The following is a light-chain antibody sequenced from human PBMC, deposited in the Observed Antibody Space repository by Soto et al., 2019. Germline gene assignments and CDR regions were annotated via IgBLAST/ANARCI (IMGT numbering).Light chain of an antibody. J-gene: IGKJ3*01. CDR1: QSVRNY. V-gene: IGKV3-11*01. CDR2: DAS. Sequence: EIVLTQSPATVSVSPGESATLSCRASQSVRNYLAWYQQKPGQAPRLLIFDASNRATGVPSRFSGSGSGTYFTITISSLEHADFAVSYCQQRSNSPPWTFGHGTRVDL. CDR3: QQRSNSPPWT.